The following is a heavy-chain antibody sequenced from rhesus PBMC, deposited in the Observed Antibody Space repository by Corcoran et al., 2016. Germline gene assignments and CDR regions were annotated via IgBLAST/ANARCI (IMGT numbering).Heavy chain of an antibody. CDR3: ARGERLVNEYFEF. J-gene: IGHJ1*01. CDR2: ISGSGGST. CDR1: GGSISINY. Sequence: QLQLQESGTGLVKPSETLSLTCAVSGGSISINYWSWIRQPPGKGLEWIVRISGSGGSTDYNPSLKSRVTISTGTAKNQFSLKMSSVTAADTAVYYCARGERLVNEYFEFWGQGALVTVSS. D-gene: IGHD6S26*01. V-gene: IGHV4-173*01.